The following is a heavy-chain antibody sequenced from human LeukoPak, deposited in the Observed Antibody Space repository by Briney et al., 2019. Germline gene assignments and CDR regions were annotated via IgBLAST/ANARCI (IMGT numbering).Heavy chain of an antibody. CDR2: IYPGDSDT. V-gene: IGHV5-51*01. J-gene: IGHJ6*03. Sequence: GESLKISCKGSGYSFTSYWIGWVRQMPGKGLEWMGIIYPGDSDTRYSPSFQGQVTISADKSISTAYLQWSSLKASDTAMYYCARGRMEYSYGNYYYYYYMDVWGKGTTVTVSS. D-gene: IGHD5-18*01. CDR3: ARGRMEYSYGNYYYYYYMDV. CDR1: GYSFTSYW.